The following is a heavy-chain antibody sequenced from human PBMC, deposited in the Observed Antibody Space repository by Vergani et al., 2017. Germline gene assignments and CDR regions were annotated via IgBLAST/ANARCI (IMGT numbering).Heavy chain of an antibody. J-gene: IGHJ4*02. D-gene: IGHD3-22*01. V-gene: IGHV5-51*01. CDR2: IHPADSDT. Sequence: EVQLVQSGAEVKKPGESLKISCQISGCSFTNYWIGWVRQMPGKGLEWMGIIHPADSDTRYSPSFQGQVTISVDKSISTAYLQRSSLRASDSAMYYCARLYGRDSSGSKYFDYWGQGTLVTVSS. CDR1: GCSFTNYW. CDR3: ARLYGRDSSGSKYFDY.